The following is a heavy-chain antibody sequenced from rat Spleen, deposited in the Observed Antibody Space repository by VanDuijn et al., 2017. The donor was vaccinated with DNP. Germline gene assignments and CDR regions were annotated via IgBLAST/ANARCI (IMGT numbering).Heavy chain of an antibody. V-gene: IGHV5-19*01. CDR2: ISSSGGAA. D-gene: IGHD4-2*01. Sequence: EVQLVESGGGLVQPGGSLKLSCEGSGFTFSNYGMYWIRQAPTKGLEWVAAISSSGGAAYYRDSVKGRFTISRDNAKGNLYLQMDSLRSEDAATYYCTTILGPPMDAWGQGTSVTVSS. J-gene: IGHJ4*01. CDR3: TTILGPPMDA. CDR1: GFTFSNYG.